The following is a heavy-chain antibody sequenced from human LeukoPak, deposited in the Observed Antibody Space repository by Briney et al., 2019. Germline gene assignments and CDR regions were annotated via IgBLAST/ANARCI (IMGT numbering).Heavy chain of an antibody. D-gene: IGHD3-16*01. Sequence: GGFLRLSCAASGFIFNDYYMGWIRQAPGKGLEWVAYIANSGPTVFYIDSVRGRFTISRDNAKNSLYLQMNSLRAEDTAVYYCARDLGYLGGYYYYDYMDVWGRGTTVTISS. V-gene: IGHV3-11*01. J-gene: IGHJ6*03. CDR1: GFIFNDYY. CDR2: IANSGPTV. CDR3: ARDLGYLGGYYYYDYMDV.